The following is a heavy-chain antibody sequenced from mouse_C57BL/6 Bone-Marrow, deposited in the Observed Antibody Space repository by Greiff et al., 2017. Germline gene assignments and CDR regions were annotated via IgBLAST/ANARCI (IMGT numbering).Heavy chain of an antibody. V-gene: IGHV1-85*01. CDR1: GYTFTSYD. J-gene: IGHJ1*03. Sequence: QVQLQLSGPELVKPGASVKLSCKASGYTFTSYDINWVKQRPGQGLEWIGWIYPRDGSTKYNEKFKGKATLTVDTSSSTAYMELHSLTSEDSAVYFCARDYGSSYWYFDVWGTGTTVTVSS. D-gene: IGHD1-1*01. CDR3: ARDYGSSYWYFDV. CDR2: IYPRDGST.